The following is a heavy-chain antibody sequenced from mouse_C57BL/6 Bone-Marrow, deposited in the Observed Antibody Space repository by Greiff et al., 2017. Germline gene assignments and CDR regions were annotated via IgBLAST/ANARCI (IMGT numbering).Heavy chain of an antibody. J-gene: IGHJ4*01. CDR1: GYSITSGYY. V-gene: IGHV3-6*01. Sequence: EVKLMESGPGLVKPSQSLSLTCSVTGYSITSGYYWNWIRQFPGNKLEWMGYISYDGSNNYNPSLKNRISITRDTSKNQFFLQLNSVTTEDTATYYCAREEVTTGFDAMDYWGRGTSVTVSS. CDR2: ISYDGSN. CDR3: AREEVTTGFDAMDY. D-gene: IGHD2-2*01.